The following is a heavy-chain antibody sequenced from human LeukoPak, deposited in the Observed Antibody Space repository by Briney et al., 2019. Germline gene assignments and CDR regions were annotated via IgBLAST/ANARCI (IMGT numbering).Heavy chain of an antibody. D-gene: IGHD2-8*01. Sequence: SETLSLTCTVSGGSVSSGSYYWSWIRQPPGKGLEWIGYIYYSGSTNYNPSLKSRVTISVDTSKNQFSLKLSSVTAADTAVYYCARDVLMVYATPQNYYYYYGMDVWGQGTTVTVSS. J-gene: IGHJ6*02. CDR1: GGSVSSGSYY. CDR2: IYYSGST. CDR3: ARDVLMVYATPQNYYYYYGMDV. V-gene: IGHV4-61*01.